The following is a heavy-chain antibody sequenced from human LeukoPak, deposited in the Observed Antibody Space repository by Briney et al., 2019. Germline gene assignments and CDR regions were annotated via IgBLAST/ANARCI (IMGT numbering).Heavy chain of an antibody. CDR2: FDPEDGET. CDR1: GYTLTELS. V-gene: IGHV1-24*01. CDR3: ATGMVYSGYIDY. Sequence: ASVKVSCKVSGYTLTELSMHWVRQAPGKGLEWMGGFDPEDGETIYAQKFQGRVTMTEDTSTDTAYMELSSLRSEDTAVYYCATGMVYSGYIDYWGQGTLVTASS. D-gene: IGHD1-26*01. J-gene: IGHJ4*02.